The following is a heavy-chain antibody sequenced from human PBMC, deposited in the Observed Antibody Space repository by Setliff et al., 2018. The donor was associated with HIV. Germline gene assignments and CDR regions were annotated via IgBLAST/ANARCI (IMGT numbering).Heavy chain of an antibody. V-gene: IGHV4-34*01. J-gene: IGHJ4*02. CDR1: GGSFSSYY. Sequence: SETLSLTCAVYGGSFSSYYWGWIRQPPGKGLEWIGSIYHSGSTYYNPSLKSRVTISVDTSKNQSSLRLSSVTAADTAVYYCARVPRQLLKGAAAYFDYWGQGILVTVSS. D-gene: IGHD1-26*01. CDR3: ARVPRQLLKGAAAYFDY. CDR2: IYHSGST.